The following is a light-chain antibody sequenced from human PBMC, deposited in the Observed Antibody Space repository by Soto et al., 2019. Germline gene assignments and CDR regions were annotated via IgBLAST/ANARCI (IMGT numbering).Light chain of an antibody. Sequence: QSVLTQPASVSGSPGQSITISCTGTSSDVGSHNLVSWYQQHPGKAPKVMIYEGSKRPSGVSNRFSGSKSGNTASLTISGLQAEDEADYYCCSYAGSSTVVLFGGGTKLTVL. CDR2: EGS. CDR1: SSDVGSHNL. V-gene: IGLV2-23*03. CDR3: CSYAGSSTVVL. J-gene: IGLJ2*01.